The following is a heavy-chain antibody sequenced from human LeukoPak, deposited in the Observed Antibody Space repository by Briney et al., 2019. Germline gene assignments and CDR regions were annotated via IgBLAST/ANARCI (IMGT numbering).Heavy chain of an antibody. CDR3: ARGKDWFDP. J-gene: IGHJ5*02. Sequence: SETLSLTCTVSGASINSFYWSWIRQPPGKGLEWIGYSYYTGSTDYNPSLKSRFTITLDTSKNQFSLKLTSVTAADTAVYYRARGKDWFDPWGQGTLVTVSS. V-gene: IGHV4-59*01. CDR2: SYYTGST. CDR1: GASINSFY.